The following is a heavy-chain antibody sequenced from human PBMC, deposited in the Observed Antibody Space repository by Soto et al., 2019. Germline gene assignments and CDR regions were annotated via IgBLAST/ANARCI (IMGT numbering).Heavy chain of an antibody. CDR3: ARGSVGSSSWHEMGYYGMDV. CDR2: IYHSGST. V-gene: IGHV4-4*02. D-gene: IGHD6-13*01. Sequence: SETLSLTCAVSGGSISSSNWWSCVRQPPGKGLEWIGEIYHSGSTNYNPSLKSRVTISVDKSKNQFSLKLSSVTAADTAVYYCARGSVGSSSWHEMGYYGMDVWGQGTTVTVSS. CDR1: GGSISSSNW. J-gene: IGHJ6*02.